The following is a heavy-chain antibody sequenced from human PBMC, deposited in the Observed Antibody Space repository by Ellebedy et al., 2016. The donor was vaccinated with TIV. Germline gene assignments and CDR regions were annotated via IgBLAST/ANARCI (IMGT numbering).Heavy chain of an antibody. CDR1: GFTFNYYW. Sequence: GESLKISXAASGFTFNYYWMTWVRQSPGKGLEWVANIKEDGSETYYVDSLKGRFSISRDNTKNSLYLQLNSLRVEDTAIYYCASDVLPLMNRGLDYWGQGTLVTVSS. CDR2: IKEDGSET. CDR3: ASDVLPLMNRGLDY. D-gene: IGHD1-14*01. J-gene: IGHJ4*02. V-gene: IGHV3-7*01.